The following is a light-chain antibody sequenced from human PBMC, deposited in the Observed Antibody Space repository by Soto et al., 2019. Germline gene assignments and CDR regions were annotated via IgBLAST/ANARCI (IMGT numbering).Light chain of an antibody. CDR3: QQYGSSPQT. J-gene: IGKJ1*01. Sequence: EIVLTQSPGTLSLSPGEGATLSCRASQSVSITYLAWYQQKAGQAPRLLIYGASSRATGIPDRFSGSGSGTDFTLTISRLEPEDFAVYYCQQYGSSPQTFGQGTKVDIK. CDR1: QSVSITY. CDR2: GAS. V-gene: IGKV3-20*01.